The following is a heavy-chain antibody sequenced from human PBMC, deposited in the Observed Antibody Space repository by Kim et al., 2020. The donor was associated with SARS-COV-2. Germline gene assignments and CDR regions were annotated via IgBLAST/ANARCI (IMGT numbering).Heavy chain of an antibody. CDR2: INHSGST. CDR3: ARLTILYYYYGMDV. D-gene: IGHD2-2*02. CDR1: GGSFSGYY. Sequence: SETLSLTCAVYGGSFSGYYWSWIRQPPGKGLEWIGEINHSGSTNYNPSLKSRVTISVDTSKNQFSLKLSSVTAADTAVYYCARLTILYYYYGMDVWGQGTTVTVSS. J-gene: IGHJ6*02. V-gene: IGHV4-34*01.